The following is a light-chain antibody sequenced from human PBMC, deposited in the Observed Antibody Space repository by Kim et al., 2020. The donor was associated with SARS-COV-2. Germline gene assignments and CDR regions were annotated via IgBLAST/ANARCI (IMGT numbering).Light chain of an antibody. V-gene: IGKV1-5*03. CDR2: KAS. CDR3: QQFNSYPRT. J-gene: IGKJ4*01. Sequence: DIQMTQSPSTLSASVGDRVTITCRASQSISSWLAWYQQKPGKAPKLLIYKASSLESGVPSRFSGSGSGTEFTLTTSSLQPDDFATYYCQQFNSYPRTFGGGTKVDIK. CDR1: QSISSW.